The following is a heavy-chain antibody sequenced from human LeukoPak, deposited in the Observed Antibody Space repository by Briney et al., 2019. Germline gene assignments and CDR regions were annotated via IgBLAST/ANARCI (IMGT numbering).Heavy chain of an antibody. CDR2: SYHSGGT. CDR3: ARDLRMGGPWRQFDY. D-gene: IGHD3-16*01. J-gene: IGHJ4*02. Sequence: SETLSLTCTVSGYSIRSGYYWAWIRQPPGKGLEWIGSSYHSGGTDYNPSLKSRITISVDTSKNQFSLQLNSLTAADTTVYYCARDLRMGGPWRQFDYWGQGTLVTVSS. CDR1: GYSIRSGYY. V-gene: IGHV4-38-2*02.